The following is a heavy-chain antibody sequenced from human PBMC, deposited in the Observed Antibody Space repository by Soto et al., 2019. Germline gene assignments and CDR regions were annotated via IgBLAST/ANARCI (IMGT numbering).Heavy chain of an antibody. CDR1: GGSFSGYY. D-gene: IGHD6-19*01. CDR3: ARVRYSSGRKYLYYFDY. V-gene: IGHV4-34*01. CDR2: INHSGST. Sequence: TLSLTCAVYGGSFSGYYWSWIRQPPGKGLEWIGEINHSGSTNYNPSLKSRVTISVDTSKNQFSLKLSSVTAADTAVYYCARVRYSSGRKYLYYFDYWGQGTLVTVSS. J-gene: IGHJ4*02.